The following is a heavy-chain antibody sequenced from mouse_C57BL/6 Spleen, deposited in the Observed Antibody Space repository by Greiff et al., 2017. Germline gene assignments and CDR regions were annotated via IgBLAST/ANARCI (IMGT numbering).Heavy chain of an antibody. CDR2: IYPGDGDT. CDR1: GYAFSSSW. D-gene: IGHD2-3*01. CDR3: AAGGLLDAMDY. J-gene: IGHJ4*01. V-gene: IGHV1-82*01. Sequence: QVQLQQSGPELVKPGASVKISCKASGYAFSSSWMNWVKQRPGKGLEWIGRIYPGDGDTNYNGKFKGKATLTADKSSSTAYMQLSSLTSEDSAVYFCAAGGLLDAMDYWGKGTSVTVSS.